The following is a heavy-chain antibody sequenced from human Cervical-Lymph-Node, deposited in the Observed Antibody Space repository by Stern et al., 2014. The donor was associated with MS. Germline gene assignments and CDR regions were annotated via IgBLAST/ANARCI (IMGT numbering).Heavy chain of an antibody. CDR2: MNPNSGAT. V-gene: IGHV1-8*01. J-gene: IGHJ4*02. D-gene: IGHD2/OR15-2a*01. Sequence: VQLVESGAEVKKPGAAVKVSCKASRYPFTSYDINWVRQATGQGLEWMGWMNPNSGATGYTQKFRGRVTMTRDTSIDTAYMELSSLTSEDTAMYYCARGFCNSDSCNYFYWGQGTLVTVSS. CDR1: RYPFTSYD. CDR3: ARGFCNSDSCNYFY.